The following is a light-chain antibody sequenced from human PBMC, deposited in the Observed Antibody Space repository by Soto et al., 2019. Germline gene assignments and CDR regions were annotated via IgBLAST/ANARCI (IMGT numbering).Light chain of an antibody. Sequence: EIVMMQSPATLSMSPGETAALSCRASQSVSNNLVWYQQKPGQAPRLLIYDASTRATGIPARFSGSGSGTDFSLIINSLQSEDFAVYYCQQHYEWVTFGGGTKVEI. CDR2: DAS. V-gene: IGKV3-15*01. J-gene: IGKJ4*01. CDR1: QSVSNN. CDR3: QQHYEWVT.